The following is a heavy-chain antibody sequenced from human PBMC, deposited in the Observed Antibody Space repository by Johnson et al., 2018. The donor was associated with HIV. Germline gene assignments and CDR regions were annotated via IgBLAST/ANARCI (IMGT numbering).Heavy chain of an antibody. CDR3: ARALSGYDADAFDI. J-gene: IGHJ3*02. D-gene: IGHD5-12*01. CDR2: ISYDGSNK. V-gene: IGHV3-30*03. Sequence: QVQLVESGGGLVQPGGSLRISCQASGFTFSTYGMHWVRQAPGKGLEGVATISYDGSNKYYADSVKGRFTISRDNSKNTLYLQMNSLRAEDTAVYYCARALSGYDADAFDIWGQGTMVTVSS. CDR1: GFTFSTYG.